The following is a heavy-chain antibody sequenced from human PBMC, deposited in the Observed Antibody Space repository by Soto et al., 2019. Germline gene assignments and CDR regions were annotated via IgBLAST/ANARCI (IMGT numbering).Heavy chain of an antibody. CDR3: ARAPKVSGSSQTRPDF. CDR1: SGSLSGYY. D-gene: IGHD6-25*01. CDR2: ISQSGNT. V-gene: IGHV4-34*01. J-gene: IGHJ4*02. Sequence: SETLSLSCTIYSGSLSGYYWSWIRQPPGKGREWIGEISQSGNTNYSPSLKSRVSISIDTSKKQFSLNLASVSAADTAVYYCARAPKVSGSSQTRPDFWGQGTLVT.